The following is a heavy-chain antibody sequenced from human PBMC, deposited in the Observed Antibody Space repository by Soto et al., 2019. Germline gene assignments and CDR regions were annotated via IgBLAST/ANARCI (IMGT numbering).Heavy chain of an antibody. Sequence: PGGSLRLSCAASGFSVSNNYMTWVRQVPGKGLEWVSVIQDGGSITYADSVRDRFTISRDSSKNTVFLQMSSLRPEDTAVYFCARGEGSGSNALGQWGQGTLVTVSS. CDR1: GFSVSNNY. D-gene: IGHD3-10*01. CDR3: ARGEGSGSNALGQ. V-gene: IGHV3-66*01. CDR2: IQDGGSI. J-gene: IGHJ4*02.